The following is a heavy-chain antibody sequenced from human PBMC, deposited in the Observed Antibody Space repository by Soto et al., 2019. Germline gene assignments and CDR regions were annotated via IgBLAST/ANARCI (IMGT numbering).Heavy chain of an antibody. CDR2: IYYSGST. V-gene: IGHV4-59*01. CDR3: ARSTHLNYYDSSGYYYSSYAEYFQH. CDR1: GGSISSYY. D-gene: IGHD3-22*01. Sequence: SETLSLTCTVSGGSISSYYWSWIRQPPGKGLEWIGYIYYSGSTNYNPSLKSRVTISVDTSKNQFSRKLSSVTAADTAVYYCARSTHLNYYDSSGYYYSSYAEYFQHWGQGTLVTVSS. J-gene: IGHJ1*01.